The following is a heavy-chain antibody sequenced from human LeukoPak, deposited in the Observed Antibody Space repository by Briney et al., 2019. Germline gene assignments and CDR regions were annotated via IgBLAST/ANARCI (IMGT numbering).Heavy chain of an antibody. CDR2: IKQDGSEK. D-gene: IGHD3-22*01. Sequence: GGSLRLSCAASGFTFSSYWMSWVRQAPGKGLEWVANIKQDGSEKYYVDSVKGRFTISRDNAKNSLYLQMNSLRAEDTAVYYCARDHYDSSGYLYYFDYWGQGTLVTVSS. J-gene: IGHJ4*02. V-gene: IGHV3-7*01. CDR3: ARDHYDSSGYLYYFDY. CDR1: GFTFSSYW.